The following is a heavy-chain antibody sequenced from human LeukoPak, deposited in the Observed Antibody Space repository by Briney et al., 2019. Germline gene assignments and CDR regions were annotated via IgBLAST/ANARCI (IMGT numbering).Heavy chain of an antibody. CDR1: GFTFSSYG. Sequence: PGGSLRLSCGASGFTFSSYGMHWVRQAPGKGLEWVAVIWYDGTNKYYADSVKGRFTISRDNSNNTLYLQMNSLRAEDTAVYYCARTASRGPQSAESFHHWGQGTLVTVSS. CDR3: ARTASRGPQSAESFHH. V-gene: IGHV3-33*01. J-gene: IGHJ1*01. CDR2: IWYDGTNK.